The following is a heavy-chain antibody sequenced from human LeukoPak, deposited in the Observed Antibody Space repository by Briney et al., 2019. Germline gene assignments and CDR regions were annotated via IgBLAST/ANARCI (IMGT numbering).Heavy chain of an antibody. D-gene: IGHD3-22*01. Sequence: PGGSLRLSCTASGFTFGDYAMSWVRQAPGKGLEWVGFIRSKAYGGTTEYAASVRGRFTISRDDSKSIAYLQMNSLKTEDTAVYYCTRHVVITTVFEYWGQGTLVTVSS. CDR1: GFTFGDYA. V-gene: IGHV3-49*04. J-gene: IGHJ4*02. CDR2: IRSKAYGGTT. CDR3: TRHVVITTVFEY.